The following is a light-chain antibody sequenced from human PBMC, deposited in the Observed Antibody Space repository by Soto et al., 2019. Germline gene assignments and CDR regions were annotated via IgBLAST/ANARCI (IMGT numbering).Light chain of an antibody. CDR3: QQLNSYPLT. V-gene: IGKV1-9*01. Sequence: IQLTQSPSSLSASVGDRVTITCRASQGISSFLAWYQQQPGKAPKLLIHSASTLQSGVPSRFSGSGSGTDFTLTISSLQPEDFATYYCQQLNSYPLTFGGGTKVEIK. CDR1: QGISSF. CDR2: SAS. J-gene: IGKJ4*01.